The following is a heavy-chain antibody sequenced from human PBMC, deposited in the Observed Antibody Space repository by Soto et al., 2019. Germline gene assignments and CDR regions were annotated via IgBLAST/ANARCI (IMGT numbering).Heavy chain of an antibody. Sequence: TGGSLRLSCAASGFTFSDYYMSWIRQAPGKGLEWVSYISNSGSTIYYAVSVKSRITINPDTSKNQFSLQLNSVTPEDTAVYYCAREIWQWLVNSYYFDYWGQGTLVTVS. V-gene: IGHV3-11*04. CDR1: GFTFSDYY. CDR3: AREIWQWLVNSYYFDY. CDR2: ISNSGSTI. J-gene: IGHJ4*02. D-gene: IGHD6-19*01.